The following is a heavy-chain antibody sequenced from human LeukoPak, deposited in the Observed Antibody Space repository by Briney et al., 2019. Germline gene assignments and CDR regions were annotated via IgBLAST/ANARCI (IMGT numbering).Heavy chain of an antibody. CDR3: ARLYSSGWDVPGY. V-gene: IGHV4-39*01. D-gene: IGHD6-19*01. Sequence: SETLSLTCTVSGGSISSSSYYWGWIRQPPGKGLEWIGSIYYSGSTYYNPSLKSRVTISVDTSKNQFSLKLSSVTAADTAVYYCARLYSSGWDVPGYWGQGTLVTVSS. CDR1: GGSISSSSYY. J-gene: IGHJ4*02. CDR2: IYYSGST.